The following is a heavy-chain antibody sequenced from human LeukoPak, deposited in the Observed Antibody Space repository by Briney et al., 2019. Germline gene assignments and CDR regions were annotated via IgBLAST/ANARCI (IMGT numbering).Heavy chain of an antibody. J-gene: IGHJ4*02. D-gene: IGHD3-22*01. CDR2: ISYTGSNR. CDR1: GFYFSNFD. Sequence: AGSLRLSCAASGFYFSNFDMHWVRQPPGKGLEWVGLISYTGSNRNYPDSVKGRFTISSANSNSTLFLQMYIPRPDTTAVYYFARGDYESSGDSDYWGGGTMVTVSS. CDR3: ARGDYESSGDSDY. V-gene: IGHV3-30*03.